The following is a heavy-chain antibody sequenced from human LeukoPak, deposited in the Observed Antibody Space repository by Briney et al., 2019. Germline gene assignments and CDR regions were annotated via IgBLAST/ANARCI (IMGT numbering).Heavy chain of an antibody. Sequence: PGGSLRLSCATSGFTFSSYAVAWVRQAPGKGLEWVSSISNTGSNTYYADSVKGRFTISRDNSKNTLSLQMNSLTAEDTAVYYCAARRGYYHYMDVWGRDHGHRLL. V-gene: IGHV3-23*01. CDR3: AARRGYYHYMDV. J-gene: IGHJ6*03. D-gene: IGHD3-3*01. CDR1: GFTFSSYA. CDR2: ISNTGSNT.